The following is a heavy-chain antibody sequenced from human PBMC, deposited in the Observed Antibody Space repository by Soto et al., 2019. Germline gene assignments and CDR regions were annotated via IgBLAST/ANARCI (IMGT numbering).Heavy chain of an antibody. D-gene: IGHD2-15*01. J-gene: IGHJ5*02. CDR2: IYYSGST. Sequence: SETLSLTCTVSGGSISSYYWSWIRQPPGKGLEWIGYIYYSGSTNYNPSLESRVTISVDTSKNQFSLKLSSVTAADTAVYYCARDIKDCSGGSCQNWFDPWGQGTLVT. CDR3: ARDIKDCSGGSCQNWFDP. CDR1: GGSISSYY. V-gene: IGHV4-59*01.